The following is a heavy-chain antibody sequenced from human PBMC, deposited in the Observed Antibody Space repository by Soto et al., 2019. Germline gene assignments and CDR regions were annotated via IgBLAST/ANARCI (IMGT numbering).Heavy chain of an antibody. Sequence: QVRLVESGGGVVQPGRSLRLSCTASGFSFSSYAMYWFRQPPGKGLVWVAVISHDGINKHYADSVKGRVTVSRDNSNYSLYWQMNSKRVEDTAMYYCARDMYSSDYFVKWFEPWGQGTLVTVSS. CDR3: ARDMYSSDYFVKWFEP. V-gene: IGHV3-30-3*01. J-gene: IGHJ5*02. D-gene: IGHD6-19*01. CDR1: GFSFSSYA. CDR2: ISHDGINK.